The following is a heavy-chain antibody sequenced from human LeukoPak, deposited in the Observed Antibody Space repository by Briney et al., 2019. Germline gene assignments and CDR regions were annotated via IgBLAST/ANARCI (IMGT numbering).Heavy chain of an antibody. Sequence: GGSLRLSCAASGFTFSSYTMTWVRQAPGKGLEWVSTIGGSASGTFYADSVKGRFTISRDNSKNTLYLQMNSLRAEDTAVYYCARDYVVRAQGFDYWGQGTLVTVSS. V-gene: IGHV3-23*01. CDR3: ARDYVVRAQGFDY. D-gene: IGHD3-10*01. CDR2: IGGSASGT. CDR1: GFTFSSYT. J-gene: IGHJ4*02.